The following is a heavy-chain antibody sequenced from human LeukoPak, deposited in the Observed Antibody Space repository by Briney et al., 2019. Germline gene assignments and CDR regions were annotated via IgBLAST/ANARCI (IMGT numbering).Heavy chain of an antibody. J-gene: IGHJ4*02. D-gene: IGHD1-26*01. CDR3: ASLVGATATPDY. CDR1: GYTFTGYY. V-gene: IGHV1-2*06. CDR2: INPNSGGT. Sequence: GASVKVSCTASGYTFTGYYMHWVRQAPGQGLEWMGRINPNSGGTNYAQKFQGRVTMTRDTSISTAYMELSRLRSDDAAVYYCASLVGATATPDYWGQGTLVTVSS.